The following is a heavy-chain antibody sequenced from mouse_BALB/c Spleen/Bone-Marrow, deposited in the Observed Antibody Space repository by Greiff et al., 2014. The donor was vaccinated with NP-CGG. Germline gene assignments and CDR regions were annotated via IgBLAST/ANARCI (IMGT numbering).Heavy chain of an antibody. V-gene: IGHV14-3*02. CDR2: IDPANGNT. J-gene: IGHJ4*01. CDR1: GFNIKDTY. Sequence: EVQLQQSGAELVKPGASVKLSCTASGFNIKDTYMHWVKQRPEQGLEWIGRIDPANGNTKYDPKFQGKATITADTSSNTAYPQLSSLTSEDTAVYYCARNGYYVYYYAMDYWDQGTSVTVSS. CDR3: ARNGYYVYYYAMDY. D-gene: IGHD2-3*01.